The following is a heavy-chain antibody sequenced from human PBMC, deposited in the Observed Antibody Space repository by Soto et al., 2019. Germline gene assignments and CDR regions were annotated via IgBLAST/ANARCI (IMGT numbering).Heavy chain of an antibody. CDR2: ISPYNGNT. J-gene: IGHJ6*03. V-gene: IGHV1-18*01. CDR1: DYTFTSYG. CDR3: ARLRYYGILTDRNYYMDV. D-gene: IGHD3-9*01. Sequence: ASVKVSCKASDYTFTSYGISWVRQAPGQGLEWMGWISPYNGNTNYAQKLQGRVTMTTDTSTSTAYMELRSLRSDDTAVYYCARLRYYGILTDRNYYMDVWGKGTTVTVSS.